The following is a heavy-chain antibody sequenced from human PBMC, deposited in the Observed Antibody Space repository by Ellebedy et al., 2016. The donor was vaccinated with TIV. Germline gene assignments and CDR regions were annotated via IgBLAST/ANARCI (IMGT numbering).Heavy chain of an antibody. CDR1: GFTVSSNY. J-gene: IGHJ6*02. Sequence: PGGSLRLSCAASGFTVSSNYMSWVRQAPGKGLEWVSVIYSGGSTYYADSVKGRLTISRDNSKNTLYLQMNSLRAEDTAVYYCARDSKEYYYYGMDVWGQGTTVTVSS. V-gene: IGHV3-53*01. CDR3: ARDSKEYYYYGMDV. CDR2: IYSGGST. D-gene: IGHD2-2*01.